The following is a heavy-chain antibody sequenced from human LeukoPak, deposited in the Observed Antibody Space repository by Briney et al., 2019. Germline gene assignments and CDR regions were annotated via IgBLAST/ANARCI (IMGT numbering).Heavy chain of an antibody. Sequence: PGRSLRLSCAASGFTFSTYAMHWVRQAPGKGLEWVATIWYDGSKEYYVDSVKGRFTISRDNPKNTLYLQMNSLRVDDTAVYFCARAGSSLVDFDYWGQGTLVTVSS. J-gene: IGHJ4*02. CDR2: IWYDGSKE. D-gene: IGHD1-26*01. CDR3: ARAGSSLVDFDY. CDR1: GFTFSTYA. V-gene: IGHV3-33*01.